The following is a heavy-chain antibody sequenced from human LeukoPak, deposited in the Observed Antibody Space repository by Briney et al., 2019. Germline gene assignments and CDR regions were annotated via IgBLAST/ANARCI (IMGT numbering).Heavy chain of an antibody. CDR2: IYYSGIT. V-gene: IGHV4-39*01. Sequence: SETLSLTCSVSGGSMSNVVYYWGWIRQPPGKGLEWIGRIYYSGITYYNPSLKSRVTISVDTSKNQFSLNLTSVTAADTAVYYCATLRLNWNDVFYWGQGSLVTVSS. CDR3: ATLRLNWNDVFY. CDR1: GGSMSNVVYY. J-gene: IGHJ4*02. D-gene: IGHD1-1*01.